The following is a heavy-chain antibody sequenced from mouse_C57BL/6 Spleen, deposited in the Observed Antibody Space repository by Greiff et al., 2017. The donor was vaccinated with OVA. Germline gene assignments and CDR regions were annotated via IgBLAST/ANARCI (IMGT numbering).Heavy chain of an antibody. J-gene: IGHJ4*01. Sequence: VQLQQPGAELVRPGSSVKLSCKASGYTFTSYWMDWVKQRPGQGLEWIGNIYPSASETHYNQKFKDKATLTVDKSSSTAYMQLSSLTSEDSAVYYCARGDDYDVRAMDYWGQGTSVTVSS. CDR2: IYPSASET. CDR3: ARGDDYDVRAMDY. CDR1: GYTFTSYW. D-gene: IGHD2-4*01. V-gene: IGHV1-61*01.